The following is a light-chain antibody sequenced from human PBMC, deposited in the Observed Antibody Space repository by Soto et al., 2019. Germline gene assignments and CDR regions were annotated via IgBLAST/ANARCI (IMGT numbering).Light chain of an antibody. J-gene: IGKJ3*01. CDR2: GAS. CDR3: QQSGRSPFT. V-gene: IGKV3-20*01. Sequence: EIVLTQSPGTLSLSPGERATLSCRASQSVSSNNLAWYQQRPGQAPRVVIYGASTRATGIPERFSGSGSSTDFTLTISRLEPEDFAVYYCQQSGRSPFTFGPGTKVDIK. CDR1: QSVSSNN.